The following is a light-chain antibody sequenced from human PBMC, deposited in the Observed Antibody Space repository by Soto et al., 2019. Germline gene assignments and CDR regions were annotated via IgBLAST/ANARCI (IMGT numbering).Light chain of an antibody. CDR2: AAS. V-gene: IGKV1-39*01. J-gene: IGKJ3*01. CDR3: QQSFSTPPFT. CDR1: QSISSY. Sequence: DIQMTQSPSSLSASVGDRVTITCRASQSISSYLNWYQQKPGKAPKLLIYAASSLQSGVPSRFSRSGSGTDFTLTISSLQLEDFATYYCQQSFSTPPFTFGPGTTVDIK.